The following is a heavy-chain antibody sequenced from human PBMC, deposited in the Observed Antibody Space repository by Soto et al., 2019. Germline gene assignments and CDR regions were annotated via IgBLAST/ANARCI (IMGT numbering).Heavy chain of an antibody. CDR1: GFIFSVYS. V-gene: IGHV3-48*02. D-gene: IGHD6-19*01. CDR3: ARDSGVTGAGDY. J-gene: IGHJ4*02. CDR2: ISAGSNTI. Sequence: EVQLVESGGGLVEPGGSLRLSCAASGFIFSVYSMTWVRQAPGKGLEWVSYISAGSNTIYYRDSVKGRFTISRDNAKNSLYLQMNSLRDEDTAVYYCARDSGVTGAGDYWGQGTLVTVSS.